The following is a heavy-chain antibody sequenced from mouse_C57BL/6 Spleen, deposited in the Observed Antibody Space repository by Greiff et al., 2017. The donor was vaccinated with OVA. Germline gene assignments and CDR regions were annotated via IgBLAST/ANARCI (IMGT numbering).Heavy chain of an antibody. CDR2: INPSTGGT. V-gene: IGHV1-42*01. CDR1: GYSFTGYY. J-gene: IGHJ2*01. CDR3: ARYYYDNYDY. Sequence: EVKLMESGPELVKPGASVKISCKASGYSFTGYYMNWVKQSPEKSLEWIGEINPSTGGTTYNQKFKAKATLTVDKSSSTAYMLLKSLTSEDSAVYYCARYYYDNYDYWGQGTTLTVSS. D-gene: IGHD2-1*01.